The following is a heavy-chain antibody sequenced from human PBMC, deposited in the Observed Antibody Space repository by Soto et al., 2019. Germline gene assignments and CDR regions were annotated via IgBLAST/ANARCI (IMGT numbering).Heavy chain of an antibody. Sequence: SVKVSCKASGFTFSSSAVQWVRQARGQRLEWIGWIVVGSGNTNYAQKFQGRVTMTRDTSTSTVYMELSSLRSEDTAEYYCARGVYSSGSLGYWGQGTLVTVSS. D-gene: IGHD6-19*01. CDR1: GFTFSSSA. CDR2: IVVGSGNT. J-gene: IGHJ4*02. V-gene: IGHV1-58*01. CDR3: ARGVYSSGSLGY.